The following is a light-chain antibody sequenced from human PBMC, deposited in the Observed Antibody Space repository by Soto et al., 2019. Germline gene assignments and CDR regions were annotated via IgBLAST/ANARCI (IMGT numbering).Light chain of an antibody. CDR2: GAS. V-gene: IGKV3-20*01. Sequence: EIVLTQSPGTLSLTPGERATLSCRASQSVSSNYLAWYQQKPGQAPRLLIYGASSRATGIPDRFSGSGSGTDFTLSISRLVPEDFAVYYCQQYGSSHTFGQGTKLEIK. J-gene: IGKJ2*01. CDR3: QQYGSSHT. CDR1: QSVSSNY.